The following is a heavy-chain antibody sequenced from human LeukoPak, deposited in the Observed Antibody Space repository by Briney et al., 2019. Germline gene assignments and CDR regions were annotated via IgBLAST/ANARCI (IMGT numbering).Heavy chain of an antibody. CDR2: INPNSGGT. CDR3: ARPVFSIAVAGTTASDDY. CDR1: GYTFTGYY. Sequence: ASVKVSCKASGYTFTGYYMHWVRQAPGQGLEWMGWINPNSGGTNYAQKFQGRVTMTRDTSISTAYMELSRPRSDDTAVYYCARPVFSIAVAGTTASDDYWGQGTLVTVSS. J-gene: IGHJ4*02. V-gene: IGHV1-2*02. D-gene: IGHD6-19*01.